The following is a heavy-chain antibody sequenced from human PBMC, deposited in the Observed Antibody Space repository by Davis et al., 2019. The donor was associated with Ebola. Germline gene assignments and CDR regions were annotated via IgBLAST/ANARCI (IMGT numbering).Heavy chain of an antibody. CDR2: IYGNGDT. D-gene: IGHD2-2*01. CDR3: AREEGSSRWQNNWFDY. CDR1: GFSVTNKF. Sequence: GESLKISCAVSGFSVTNKFMSWIRQSPGKGLEWVSIIYGNGDTYYADSVTGRFTISRHDSENTLYLQMNSLRVEDTAIYYCAREEGSSRWQNNWFDYWGQGTLVTVSS. V-gene: IGHV3-53*01. J-gene: IGHJ5*01.